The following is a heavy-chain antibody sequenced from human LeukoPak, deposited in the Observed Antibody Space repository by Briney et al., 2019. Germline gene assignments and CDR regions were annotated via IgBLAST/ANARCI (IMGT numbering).Heavy chain of an antibody. CDR2: INRDGSTT. D-gene: IGHD3-10*01. V-gene: IGHV3-74*03. Sequence: GGSLRLSCAASGFTFSNYWVPWVRQAPGKGLVWVSRINRDGSTTKYADSVKGRFTVSRDNAKNTLNLQMNSLRAEDTAVYYCARDKKSGESSEIDYWGQGTLVTVSS. CDR1: GFTFSNYW. J-gene: IGHJ4*02. CDR3: ARDKKSGESSEIDY.